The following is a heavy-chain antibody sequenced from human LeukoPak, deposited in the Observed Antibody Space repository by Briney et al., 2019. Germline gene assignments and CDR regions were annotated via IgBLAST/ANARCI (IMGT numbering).Heavy chain of an antibody. CDR3: ARVKGGIAAAGNYFDY. D-gene: IGHD6-13*01. Sequence: GGSLRLSCAASGFSFSAYPMGWVRQAPGKRLQWLSGISASGDVTFHADRVKGRFAISRDNSKNTLHLQMNSLRTEDTAVYYCARVKGGIAAAGNYFDYWGQGTLVTVSS. CDR1: GFSFSAYP. V-gene: IGHV3-23*01. J-gene: IGHJ4*02. CDR2: ISASGDVT.